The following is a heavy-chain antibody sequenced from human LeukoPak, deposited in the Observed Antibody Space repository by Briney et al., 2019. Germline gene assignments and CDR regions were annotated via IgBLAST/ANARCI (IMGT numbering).Heavy chain of an antibody. V-gene: IGHV1-2*06. J-gene: IGHJ3*02. Sequence: ASVKVSCKASGYIFTGHYMNWVRQVPGQGLEWMGRINPKTGGTNYAQNFQGRVTMTRDTSISTTCMELSRLRPDDTAVYYCARVGDGLNDAFDIWGQGTMVTVSS. CDR2: INPKTGGT. CDR3: ARVGDGLNDAFDI. D-gene: IGHD5-24*01. CDR1: GYIFTGHY.